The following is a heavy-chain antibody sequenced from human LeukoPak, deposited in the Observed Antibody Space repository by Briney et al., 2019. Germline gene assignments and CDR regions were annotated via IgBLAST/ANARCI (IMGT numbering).Heavy chain of an antibody. D-gene: IGHD5-12*01. CDR3: AREVATDYYYYYGMDV. J-gene: IGHJ6*02. CDR1: GYTFTSYD. CDR2: MNPKSGNS. Sequence: AASVKVPCKAPGYTFTSYDINWVGQATGQGLEWMGQMNPKSGNSGDAQKFQGRVTMTRKTSISTAYMELSSLRSEDTAVYYCAREVATDYYYYYGMDVWGQGTTVTVSS. V-gene: IGHV1-8*01.